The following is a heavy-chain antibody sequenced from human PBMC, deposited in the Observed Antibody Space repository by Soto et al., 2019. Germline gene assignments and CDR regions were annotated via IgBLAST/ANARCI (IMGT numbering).Heavy chain of an antibody. J-gene: IGHJ6*02. CDR1: GYTFTSYD. CDR3: ARDWRSETYYYYYGMDV. CDR2: MNPNSGNT. Sequence: ASVKVSCKASGYTFTSYDINWVRQATGQGLEWMGWMNPNSGNTGYAQKLQGRVTMTTDTSTSTAYMELRSLRSDDTAVYYCARDWRSETYYYYYGMDVWGQGTTVTVSS. V-gene: IGHV1-8*01.